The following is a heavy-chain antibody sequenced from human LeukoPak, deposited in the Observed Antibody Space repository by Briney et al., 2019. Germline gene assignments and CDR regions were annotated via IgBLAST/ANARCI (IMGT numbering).Heavy chain of an antibody. J-gene: IGHJ4*02. Sequence: SETLSLTCTVSGGSISSSSYYWGWIRQPPGKGLEWIGRIYYSGSTYYNPSLKSRVTISVDTSKNQFSLKLSSVTAADTAVYYCARQGWFGELLSPLDYWGQGTLVTVSS. CDR1: GGSISSSSYY. CDR2: IYYSGST. D-gene: IGHD3-10*01. CDR3: ARQGWFGELLSPLDY. V-gene: IGHV4-39*01.